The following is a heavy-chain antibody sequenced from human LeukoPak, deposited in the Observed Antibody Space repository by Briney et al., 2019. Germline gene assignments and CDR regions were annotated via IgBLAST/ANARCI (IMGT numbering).Heavy chain of an antibody. Sequence: GGSLRLSCAASGFTFSSNSMNWVRQAPGKGLEWVSAISGSGGSTYYADSVKGRFTISRDNSKNTLYLQMNSLRAEDTAVYYCAKDSTLGIGDYWGQGTLVTVSS. CDR2: ISGSGGST. CDR1: GFTFSSNS. V-gene: IGHV3-23*01. D-gene: IGHD7-27*01. J-gene: IGHJ4*02. CDR3: AKDSTLGIGDY.